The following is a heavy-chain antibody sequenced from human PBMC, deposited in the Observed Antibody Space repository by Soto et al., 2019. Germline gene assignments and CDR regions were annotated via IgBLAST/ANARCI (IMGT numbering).Heavy chain of an antibody. CDR3: ATKVRVTNYLYYGMDV. CDR2: IAFDGRQE. D-gene: IGHD2-21*02. Sequence: QVQLVESGGGVVQPGRALRLSCAASGFSFNTSGMYWVRQAPGKGLEWVAAIAFDGRQEFYGDSVRGRFTISRDNSKKTLLLQITSLIPEDTAVDYCATKVRVTNYLYYGMDVWGPGTAMNVSS. V-gene: IGHV3-30*03. CDR1: GFSFNTSG. J-gene: IGHJ6*02.